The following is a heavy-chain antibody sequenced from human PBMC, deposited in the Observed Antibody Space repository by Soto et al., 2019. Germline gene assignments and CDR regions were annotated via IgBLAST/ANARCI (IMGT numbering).Heavy chain of an antibody. Sequence: SETLSLTCTVSGGSISGYYWSWIRQPPGKGLEWIGEINHSGSTYYNPSLKSRVTISVDTSKNQFSLKLSSVTAADTAVYYCARLETIAAAGPDYYYYGMDVWGQGTTVTVSS. CDR3: ARLETIAAAGPDYYYYGMDV. D-gene: IGHD6-13*01. V-gene: IGHV4-34*01. CDR2: INHSGST. CDR1: GGSISGYY. J-gene: IGHJ6*02.